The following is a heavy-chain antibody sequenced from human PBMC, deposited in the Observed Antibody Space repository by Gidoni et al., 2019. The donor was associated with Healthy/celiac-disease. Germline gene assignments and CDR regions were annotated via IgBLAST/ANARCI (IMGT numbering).Heavy chain of an antibody. CDR3: TTGWYDYGDYNFDY. V-gene: IGHV3-15*01. Sequence: EVQLVESGGGLVKPGGSLRLSCAASGFTFRNAWMSWVRQAPGKGLEWVGRIKSKTDGGTTDYAAPVKGRFTISRDDSKNTLYLQMNSLKTEDTAVYYCTTGWYDYGDYNFDYWGQGTLVTVSS. J-gene: IGHJ4*02. D-gene: IGHD4-17*01. CDR1: GFTFRNAW. CDR2: IKSKTDGGTT.